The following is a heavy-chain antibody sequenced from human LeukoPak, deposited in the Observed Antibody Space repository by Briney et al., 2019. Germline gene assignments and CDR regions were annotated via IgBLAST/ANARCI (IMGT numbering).Heavy chain of an antibody. Sequence: PGGSLRLSCAASGFTFSSYAMSWVRQAPGKGLEWVSGINWNSGSIDYADSVKGRFTMSRDNANNSLYLQMNSLRAEDTAMYYCAKDGSTSGLQRHFHYWGQGTLVTVSS. CDR1: GFTFSSYA. V-gene: IGHV3-9*01. CDR3: AKDGSTSGLQRHFHY. D-gene: IGHD3-10*01. CDR2: INWNSGSI. J-gene: IGHJ4*02.